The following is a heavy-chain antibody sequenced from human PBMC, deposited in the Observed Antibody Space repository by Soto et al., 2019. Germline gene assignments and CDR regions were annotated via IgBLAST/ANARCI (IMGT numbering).Heavy chain of an antibody. CDR1: GGSIGSYY. D-gene: IGHD3-22*01. Sequence: SETLSLTCTVSGGSIGSYYVGWFRQPPGKGLEWIGYIYYSGSTTYHPSLKSRVTISVDTSKNQFSLNLTSVTAADTAVYYCARLGGYYQAFDQWGQGSLVTVSS. CDR3: ARLGGYYQAFDQ. CDR2: IYYSGST. J-gene: IGHJ4*02. V-gene: IGHV4-59*08.